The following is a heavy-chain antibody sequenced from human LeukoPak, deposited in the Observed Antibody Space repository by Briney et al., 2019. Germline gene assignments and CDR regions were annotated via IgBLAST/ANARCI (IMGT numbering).Heavy chain of an antibody. J-gene: IGHJ4*02. Sequence: GGSLRLSCAASGFTFSSYWMHWVRQAPGEGLVWVSRIKPDGSSTSYADSVKGRFTISRDNAKNTLFRRMNSLRVEDTAVYYCARLAATGSGYWGQGTLVTVSS. V-gene: IGHV3-74*01. D-gene: IGHD6-13*01. CDR3: ARLAATGSGY. CDR2: IKPDGSST. CDR1: GFTFSSYW.